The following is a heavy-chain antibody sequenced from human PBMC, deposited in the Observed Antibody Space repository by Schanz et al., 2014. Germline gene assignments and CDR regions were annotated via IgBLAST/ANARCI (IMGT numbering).Heavy chain of an antibody. CDR1: GFTFSSYA. CDR3: ARDGDFDY. V-gene: IGHV3-33*08. J-gene: IGHJ4*02. Sequence: VQLLESGGGLVQPGGSLRLSCAGSGFTFSSYAMSWVRQTPGKGLEWVAIIWYDGSNKYYADSVKGRFTISRDNSKNTLFLQMSSLRAEDTAVYYCARDGDFDYWGQGTLVTVSS. CDR2: IWYDGSNK.